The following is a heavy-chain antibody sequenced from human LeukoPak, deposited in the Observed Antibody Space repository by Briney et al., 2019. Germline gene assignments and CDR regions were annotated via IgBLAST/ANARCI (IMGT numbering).Heavy chain of an antibody. CDR2: IYTSGST. CDR3: AREISGPYYYDSSGYYYFDY. CDR1: GGSISSYY. V-gene: IGHV4-4*07. Sequence: SATLSLTCIVSGGSISSYYWSWIRQPAGKGLEWIGRIYTSGSTNYNPSLKSRVTMSVDTSKNQFSLKLSSVTAADTAVYYCAREISGPYYYDSSGYYYFDYWGQGTLVTVSS. D-gene: IGHD3-22*01. J-gene: IGHJ4*02.